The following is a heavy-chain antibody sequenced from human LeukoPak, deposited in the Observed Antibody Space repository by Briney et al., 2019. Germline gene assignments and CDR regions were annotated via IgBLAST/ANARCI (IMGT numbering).Heavy chain of an antibody. V-gene: IGHV1-2*02. CDR1: GYTFTGYY. D-gene: IGHD5-12*01. CDR3: AIPVGGYEGWYYFDY. J-gene: IGHJ4*02. CDR2: INPNSGGT. Sequence: GASVKVSCEASGYTFTGYYMHWVRQAPGQGLEWMGWINPNSGGTNYAQKFQGRVTMTRDTSISTAYMELSSLRSEDTAVYCCAIPVGGYEGWYYFDYWGQGTLVTVSS.